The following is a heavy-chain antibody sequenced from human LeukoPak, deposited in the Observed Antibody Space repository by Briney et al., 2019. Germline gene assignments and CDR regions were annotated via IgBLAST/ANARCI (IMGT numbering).Heavy chain of an antibody. CDR1: GGSFSGYY. Sequence: SETLSLTCAVYGGSFSGYYWSWIRQPPGKGLEWIGEINHSGSTNYNPSLKSRVTISVDTSKNQFSLKLSSVTAADTAVYYCAGSLRYSSGCVYWGQGTLVTVSS. V-gene: IGHV4-34*01. CDR3: AGSLRYSSGCVY. CDR2: INHSGST. D-gene: IGHD6-19*01. J-gene: IGHJ4*02.